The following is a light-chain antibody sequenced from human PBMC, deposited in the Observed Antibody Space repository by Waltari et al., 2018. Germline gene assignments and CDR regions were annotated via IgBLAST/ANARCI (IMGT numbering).Light chain of an antibody. Sequence: EFVLTQSPGTLSLSPGERASLSCRASQSVNSNYLAGYQQKPGQAPRLLIYGASSRATGIPDRFSGSGSGTDFTLTISRLAPEDFAVYYCQFDGSSPYTFGQGTKLEIK. CDR2: GAS. J-gene: IGKJ2*01. CDR1: QSVNSNY. V-gene: IGKV3-20*01. CDR3: QFDGSSPYT.